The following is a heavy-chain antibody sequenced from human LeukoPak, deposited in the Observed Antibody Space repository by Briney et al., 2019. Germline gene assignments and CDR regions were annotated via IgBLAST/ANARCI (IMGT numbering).Heavy chain of an antibody. Sequence: GGSLRLSCAASGFTFSSCGMHWVRQAPGKGLEWVAVIWYDGSNNYYADSVKGRFTISRDNSKNTMYLQMNSLRAEDTAVYYCARDSNCGGDCPPWYYGMDVWGQGTTVTVSS. CDR1: GFTFSSCG. CDR3: ARDSNCGGDCPPWYYGMDV. CDR2: IWYDGSNN. D-gene: IGHD2-21*02. V-gene: IGHV3-33*01. J-gene: IGHJ6*02.